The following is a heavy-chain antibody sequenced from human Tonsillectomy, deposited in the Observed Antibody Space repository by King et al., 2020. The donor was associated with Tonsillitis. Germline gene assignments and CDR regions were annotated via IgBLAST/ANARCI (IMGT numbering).Heavy chain of an antibody. CDR3: ATESDMARWFGP. V-gene: IGHV1-58*01. CDR1: GLTFSTSA. D-gene: IGHD5-24*01. CDR2: IDVGSGTT. Sequence: QLVESGPEVRKPGTSVKVSCKASGLTFSTSAVQWVRQARGQRLEWIGWIDVGSGTTNYAQKFQERVTITRDMSIRTVYMELSSLRSEDTAVYYCATESDMARWFGPWGQGTLVTVSS. J-gene: IGHJ5*02.